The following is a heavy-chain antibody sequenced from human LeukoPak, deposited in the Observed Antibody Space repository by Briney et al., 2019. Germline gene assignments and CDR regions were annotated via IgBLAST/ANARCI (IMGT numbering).Heavy chain of an antibody. CDR3: ARSFLTSYFYCSGRPNLFDP. CDR1: GGSFSGYY. CDR2: INHSGST. Sequence: SETLSLTCAVYGGSFSGYYWSWIRQPPGKGLEWIGEINHSGSTNYNPSLKSRVTISVDTSKNQFSLKLSSVTAADTAVYYCARSFLTSYFYCSGRPNLFDPWGQGTLVTVSS. J-gene: IGHJ5*02. V-gene: IGHV4-34*01. D-gene: IGHD3-10*01.